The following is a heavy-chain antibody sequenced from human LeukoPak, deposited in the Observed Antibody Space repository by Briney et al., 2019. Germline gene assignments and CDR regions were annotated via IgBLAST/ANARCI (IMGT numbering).Heavy chain of an antibody. CDR1: GGSISSSSYY. J-gene: IGHJ3*02. Sequence: PSETLSLTCTVSGGSISSSSYYWGWIRQPPGKGLEWIGSIYYSGSTYYNPSLKSRVTISVDTSKNQSSLKLSSVTAADTAVYYCARFLWFGESDAFDIWGQGTMVTVSS. CDR3: ARFLWFGESDAFDI. CDR2: IYYSGST. D-gene: IGHD3-10*01. V-gene: IGHV4-39*01.